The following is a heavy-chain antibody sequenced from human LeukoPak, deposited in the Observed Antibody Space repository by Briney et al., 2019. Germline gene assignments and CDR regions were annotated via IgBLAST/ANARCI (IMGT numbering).Heavy chain of an antibody. CDR1: GFTFSSYA. D-gene: IGHD2-8*01. CDR3: AKEPSYCTNGVCYSRVFDR. CDR2: ISGSGDGT. Sequence: TGGSLRLSCAASGFTFSSYAMHWVRQAPGKGLEWVSAISGSGDGTYYADSVKGRFTISRDNSKNTLYLQMSGLRAEDTAVYYCAKEPSYCTNGVCYSRVFDRWGQGTLVTVSS. J-gene: IGHJ5*02. V-gene: IGHV3-23*01.